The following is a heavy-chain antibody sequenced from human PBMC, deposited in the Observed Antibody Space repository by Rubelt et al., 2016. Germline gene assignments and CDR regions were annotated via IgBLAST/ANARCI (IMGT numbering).Heavy chain of an antibody. CDR3: ARGYRYGGIDY. D-gene: IGHD5-18*01. J-gene: IGHJ4*02. V-gene: IGHV3-30*04. CDR1: GFTFTSYA. CDR2: ISYDGSNK. Sequence: YGGGVVQPGRSLRLSCAASGFTFTSYAIHWVRQAPGKGLEWVAVISYDGSNKYYADSVKGRFTIARDNSKNTLYLQMNSLRGEDTAVYYCARGYRYGGIDYWGQGTLVTVSS.